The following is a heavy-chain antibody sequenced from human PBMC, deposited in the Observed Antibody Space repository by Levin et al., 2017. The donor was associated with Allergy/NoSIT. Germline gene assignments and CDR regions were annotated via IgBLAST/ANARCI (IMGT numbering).Heavy chain of an antibody. CDR3: ASPSGCSGGSCLGAFDI. J-gene: IGHJ3*02. Sequence: SETLSLTCTVSGGSISSGGYYWSWIRQHPGKGLEWIGYIYYSGSTYYNPSLKSRVTISVDTSKNQFSLKLSSVTAADTAVYYCASPSGCSGGSCLGAFDIWGQGTMVTVSS. CDR2: IYYSGST. D-gene: IGHD2-15*01. V-gene: IGHV4-31*03. CDR1: GGSISSGGYY.